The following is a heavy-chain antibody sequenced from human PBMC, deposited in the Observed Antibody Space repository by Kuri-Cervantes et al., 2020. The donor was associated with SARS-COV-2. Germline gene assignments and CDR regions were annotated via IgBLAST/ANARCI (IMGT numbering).Heavy chain of an antibody. D-gene: IGHD4-11*01. Sequence: SETLSLTCAVYGGSFSGYYWSWIRQPPGKGLEWIGEINHSGSTNYNPSLKSRVTISVDTSKNQFSLKLSSVTAADTAVYYCARVPYGTLQYFDYWGQGTLVTVSS. CDR2: INHSGST. J-gene: IGHJ4*02. CDR1: GGSFSGYY. CDR3: ARVPYGTLQYFDY. V-gene: IGHV4-34*01.